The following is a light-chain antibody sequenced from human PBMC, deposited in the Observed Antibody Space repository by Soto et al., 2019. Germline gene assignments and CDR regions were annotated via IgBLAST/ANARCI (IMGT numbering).Light chain of an antibody. V-gene: IGLV2-14*01. J-gene: IGLJ1*01. CDR1: SSDVAGYNF. Sequence: QSVLTQPASVSGSPGQSITISCTGTSSDVAGYNFVSWYQQYPGKAPKLMIYEVSNRPSGVSNRFSGSKSGNTASLTISGLQAEDESDYYCSSYTGSSTRYVFGTGTKVTVL. CDR3: SSYTGSSTRYV. CDR2: EVS.